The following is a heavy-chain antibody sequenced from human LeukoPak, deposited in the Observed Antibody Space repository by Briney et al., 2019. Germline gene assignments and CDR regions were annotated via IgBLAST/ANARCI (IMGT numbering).Heavy chain of an antibody. Sequence: SQTLSLTCAISGDSVSSNSAAWNWIRQSPSGGLEWLGRTYYRSKWYYDYALSVKSRSTINPDTSENQFSLQLNSVTPDDTAVYYCARDGTWRLDHWDQGILVTVSS. J-gene: IGHJ4*02. V-gene: IGHV6-1*01. D-gene: IGHD2-15*01. CDR2: TYYRSKWYY. CDR1: GDSVSSNSAA. CDR3: ARDGTWRLDH.